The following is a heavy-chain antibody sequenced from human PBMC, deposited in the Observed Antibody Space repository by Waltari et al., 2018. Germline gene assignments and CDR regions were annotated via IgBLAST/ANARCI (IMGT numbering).Heavy chain of an antibody. J-gene: IGHJ4*02. V-gene: IGHV4-34*01. CDR2: INHSGST. CDR1: GGSFSGYS. CDR3: ARGHGNSSGYSPPGY. D-gene: IGHD3-22*01. Sequence: QVQLQQWGAGLLKPSETLSLTCAVYGGSFSGYSWSWISQPPGKGLEWIGEINHSGSTNYNPSLKSRVTISVDTSKNQFSLKLSSVTAADTAVYYCARGHGNSSGYSPPGYWGQGTLVTVSS.